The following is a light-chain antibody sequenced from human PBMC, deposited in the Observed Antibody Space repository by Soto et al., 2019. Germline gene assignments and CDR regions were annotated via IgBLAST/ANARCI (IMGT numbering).Light chain of an antibody. Sequence: QSALTQPASVSGSPGQSISISCTGTNNDIGRFDFVSWYQQYPGKSPKLILYEVRARPSGISSRFSGSKSANTASLTISGLQAEDEADYYCSSFTSKSTLIFGGGTKVTVL. CDR2: EVR. V-gene: IGLV2-14*01. J-gene: IGLJ2*01. CDR1: NNDIGRFDF. CDR3: SSFTSKSTLI.